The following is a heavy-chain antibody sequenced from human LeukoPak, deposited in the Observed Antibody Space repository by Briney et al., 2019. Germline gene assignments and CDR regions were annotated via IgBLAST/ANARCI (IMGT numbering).Heavy chain of an antibody. CDR1: GYSFTSYW. D-gene: IGHD3-10*01. CDR3: ARLLTMVRGVPYYYYCYYMDV. CDR2: IYPGDSDT. J-gene: IGHJ6*03. V-gene: IGHV5-51*01. Sequence: GESLKISCKGSGYSFTSYWIGWVRQMPGKGLEWMGIIYPGDSDTRYSPSFQGQVTISADKSISTAYLQWSSWMASYTAMYYCARLLTMVRGVPYYYYCYYMDVWGKGTTVTVSS.